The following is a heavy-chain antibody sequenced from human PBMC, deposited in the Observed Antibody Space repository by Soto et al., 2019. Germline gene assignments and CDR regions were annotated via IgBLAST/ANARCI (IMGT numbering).Heavy chain of an antibody. J-gene: IGHJ6*02. Sequence: GASVKVSCKASGGTFSSYAISWVRQAPGQGLEWMGGIIPIFGTAKYAQKFQGRVTITADESTSTAYMELSSPRSEDTAVYYCARGWSNYFYYGMDIWGLGSTVTDSS. V-gene: IGHV1-69*13. CDR1: GGTFSSYA. CDR2: IIPIFGTA. CDR3: ARGWSNYFYYGMDI.